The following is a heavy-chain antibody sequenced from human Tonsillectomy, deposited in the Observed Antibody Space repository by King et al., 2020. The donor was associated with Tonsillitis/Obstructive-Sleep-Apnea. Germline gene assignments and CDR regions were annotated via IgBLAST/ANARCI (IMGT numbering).Heavy chain of an antibody. J-gene: IGHJ4*02. CDR3: GTAQLGSSPFDY. V-gene: IGHV1-24*01. D-gene: IGHD6-6*01. Sequence: QLVQSGAEVKKPGASVKVSCKVSGYTLTELSMHWVRQAPGKGLEWMGGFDPEEGETIHAQKFQGRGTMTEDTSTDTAYMELSSLRSEDTAVYYCGTAQLGSSPFDYWGQGTLVTVSS. CDR1: GYTLTELS. CDR2: FDPEEGET.